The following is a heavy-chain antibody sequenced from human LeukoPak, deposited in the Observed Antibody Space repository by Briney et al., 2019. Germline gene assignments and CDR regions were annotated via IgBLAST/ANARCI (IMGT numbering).Heavy chain of an antibody. J-gene: IGHJ3*02. Sequence: GGSLRLSCAASGFTVSSNYMSWVRQAPGKGLEWVSVIYSGGTTYYADSGRGRFTISRDNSKNTRDHQMNSLRAEDTAVYYCARDQDSGYGDAFDIWGQGTMVTVSS. V-gene: IGHV3-66*01. CDR2: IYSGGTT. CDR1: GFTVSSNY. D-gene: IGHD5-12*01. CDR3: ARDQDSGYGDAFDI.